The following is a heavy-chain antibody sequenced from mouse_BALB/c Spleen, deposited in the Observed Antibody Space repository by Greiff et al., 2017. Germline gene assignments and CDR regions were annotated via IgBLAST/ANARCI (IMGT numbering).Heavy chain of an antibody. J-gene: IGHJ2*01. CDR3: TRESTMITTTGFDY. Sequence: QVQLKQSGAELVKPGASVKLSCKASGYTFTSYYMYWVKQRPGQGLEWIGEINPSNGGTNFNEKFKSKATLTVDKSSSTAYMQLSSLTSEDSAVYYCTRESTMITTTGFDYWGQGTTLTVSS. CDR2: INPSNGGT. V-gene: IGHV1S81*02. CDR1: GYTFTSYY. D-gene: IGHD2-4*01.